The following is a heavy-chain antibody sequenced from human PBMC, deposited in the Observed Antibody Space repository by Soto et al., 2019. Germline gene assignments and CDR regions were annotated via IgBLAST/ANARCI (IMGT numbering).Heavy chain of an antibody. J-gene: IGHJ4*02. Sequence: EVQLVESGGGLVQPGGSLRLSCAASGFTFSSYWMHWVRQAPGKGLVWVSRINSDGSSTSYADSVKGRFTISRDNAKNTVYLQMNSLRAEDTAVYYCARTSLVVPAATREDYWGQGNLVTVSS. CDR2: INSDGSST. V-gene: IGHV3-74*01. D-gene: IGHD2-15*01. CDR1: GFTFSSYW. CDR3: ARTSLVVPAATREDY.